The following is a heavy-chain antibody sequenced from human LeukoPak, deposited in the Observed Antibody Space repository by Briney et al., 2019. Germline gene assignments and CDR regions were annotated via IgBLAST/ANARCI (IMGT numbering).Heavy chain of an antibody. CDR3: VRLRRNSDTSGFYYYYDF. V-gene: IGHV3-21*01. CDR1: GYTFSSYS. CDR2: ISVRSNYI. J-gene: IGHJ4*02. Sequence: GGSLRLSCLAPGYTFSSYSINWVRQAPGKGLEWVSSISVRSNYIYYADSVRGRFRISRDDARDSLYLQMNSLRAEDTAVYYCVRLRRNSDTSGFYYYYDFWGQGTLVTVSS. D-gene: IGHD3-22*01.